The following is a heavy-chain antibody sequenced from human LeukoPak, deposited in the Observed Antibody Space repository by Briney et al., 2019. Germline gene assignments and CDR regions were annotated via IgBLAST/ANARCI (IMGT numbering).Heavy chain of an antibody. V-gene: IGHV1-2*06. CDR2: INPNSGGT. CDR3: ASLPTYYYDCRDGDY. J-gene: IGHJ4*01. D-gene: IGHD3-22*01. CDR1: GYTFTGYY. Sequence: ASVKVSCKASGYTFTGYYMHWVRQAPGQGLEWMGRINPNSGGTNYAQKFQGRVTMTRDTSISTAYMELSRLRSDDTAVYYCASLPTYYYDCRDGDYWGQGTLVTVSS.